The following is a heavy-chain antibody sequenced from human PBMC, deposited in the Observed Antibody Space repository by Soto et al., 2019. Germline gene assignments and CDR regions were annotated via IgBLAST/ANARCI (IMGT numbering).Heavy chain of an antibody. CDR3: AKDQKELWLHYYYYGMDV. V-gene: IGHV3-30*18. CDR1: GFTFSSYV. Sequence: AGSLRLSCAASGFTFSSYVMDWVRQAPGKGLEWVAVISYDGSNKYYADSVKGRFTISRDNSKNTLYLQMNSLRAEDTAVYYCAKDQKELWLHYYYYGMDVWGQGTTVTVSS. J-gene: IGHJ6*02. D-gene: IGHD5-18*01. CDR2: ISYDGSNK.